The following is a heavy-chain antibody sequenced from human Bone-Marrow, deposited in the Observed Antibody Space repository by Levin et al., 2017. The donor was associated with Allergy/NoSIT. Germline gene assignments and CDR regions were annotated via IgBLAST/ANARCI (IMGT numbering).Heavy chain of an antibody. CDR1: GYTFTGYY. CDR2: INPNSGGT. J-gene: IGHJ4*02. D-gene: IGHD5-18*01. V-gene: IGHV1-2*02. CDR3: ARAPRADTAMVLNFDY. Sequence: ASVKVSCKASGYTFTGYYMHWVRQAPGQGLEWMGWINPNSGGTNYAQKFQGRVTMTRDTSISTAYMELSRLRSDDTAVYYCARAPRADTAMVLNFDYWGQGTLVTVSS.